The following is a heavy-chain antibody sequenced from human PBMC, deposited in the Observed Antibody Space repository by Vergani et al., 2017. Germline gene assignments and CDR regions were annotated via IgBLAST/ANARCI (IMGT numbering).Heavy chain of an antibody. Sequence: VQLVESGGGVVQPGGSLRLSCAASGFTFSSYGMHWVRQAPGKGLEWVSSISSSSSYIYYADSVKGRFTISRDNAKNSLYLQMNSLRAEDTAVYYCARDEDGSGSYYRTPYAFDIWGQGTMVTVSS. D-gene: IGHD3-10*01. CDR1: GFTFSSYG. CDR2: ISSSSSYI. J-gene: IGHJ3*02. CDR3: ARDEDGSGSYYRTPYAFDI. V-gene: IGHV3-21*01.